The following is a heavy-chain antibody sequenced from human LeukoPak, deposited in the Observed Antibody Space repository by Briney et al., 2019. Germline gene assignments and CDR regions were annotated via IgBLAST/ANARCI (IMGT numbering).Heavy chain of an antibody. CDR3: ARVRAGDNYLLDY. V-gene: IGHV1-46*01. Sequence: ASVKVSCKASGYSFTSYYLHWVRQAPGHGPEWVGMVDPSGGSSSDAQKLRGRVTMTRDTSTSTVYMELSSLRSEDTAVYYCARVRAGDNYLLDYWGQGTLVTVSS. CDR1: GYSFTSYY. J-gene: IGHJ4*02. D-gene: IGHD4/OR15-4a*01. CDR2: VDPSGGSS.